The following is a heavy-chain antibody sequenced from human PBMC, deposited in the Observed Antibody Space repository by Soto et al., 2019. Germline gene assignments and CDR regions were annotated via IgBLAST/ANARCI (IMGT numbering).Heavy chain of an antibody. CDR3: ARDRSRWYY. D-gene: IGHD6-13*01. Sequence: PGGSLRLSCAASGFTFSSYWMSWVRQAPGKGLEWVANVNQDGSEKYYVDSVKGRFTISRDNAKNSVYLQMNSLRAEDTAVYYCARDRSRWYYWGQGTLVTVSS. CDR2: VNQDGSEK. CDR1: GFTFSSYW. J-gene: IGHJ4*02. V-gene: IGHV3-7*05.